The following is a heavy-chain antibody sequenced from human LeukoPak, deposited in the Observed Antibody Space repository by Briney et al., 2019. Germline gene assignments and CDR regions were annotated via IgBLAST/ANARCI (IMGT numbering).Heavy chain of an antibody. J-gene: IGHJ5*02. CDR3: AKDLTRGYSGYDFSDWFDP. Sequence: GGSLRLSCVASGFTFTNFAMSWVRQAPGKGLEWVSAISGSGGSTYYADSVKGRFTISRDNSKNTLYLQMNSLRAEDTAVYYCAKDLTRGYSGYDFSDWFDPWGQGTLVTVSS. V-gene: IGHV3-23*01. CDR1: GFTFTNFA. CDR2: ISGSGGST. D-gene: IGHD5-12*01.